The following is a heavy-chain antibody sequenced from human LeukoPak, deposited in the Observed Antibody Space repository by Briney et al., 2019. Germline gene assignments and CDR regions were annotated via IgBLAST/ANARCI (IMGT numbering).Heavy chain of an antibody. D-gene: IGHD3-22*01. Sequence: ASVKVPCKASGYTFTSYGISWVRQAPGQGLEWMGWISAYNGNTNYAQKLQGRVTMTTDTSTSTAYMELRSLKSDDTAVYYCASLKNYYDSSGYLVTDAFDIWGQGTMVTVSS. CDR1: GYTFTSYG. CDR2: ISAYNGNT. J-gene: IGHJ3*02. V-gene: IGHV1-18*01. CDR3: ASLKNYYDSSGYLVTDAFDI.